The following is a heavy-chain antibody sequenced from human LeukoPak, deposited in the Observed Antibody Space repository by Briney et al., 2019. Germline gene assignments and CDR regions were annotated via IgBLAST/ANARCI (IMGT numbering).Heavy chain of an antibody. D-gene: IGHD3-22*01. CDR2: IKQDGSEK. J-gene: IGHJ4*02. CDR1: GFTFSDYW. V-gene: IGHV3-7*01. CDR3: ARKGGYSSGYYY. Sequence: PGGSLRLSCAASGFTFSDYWMTWVRQAPGKGLEWVANIKQDGSEKDYVDSVKGRFTISRDNAKNSLYLQVDSLRVEDTAVYYCARKGGYSSGYYYWGQGTLVTVS.